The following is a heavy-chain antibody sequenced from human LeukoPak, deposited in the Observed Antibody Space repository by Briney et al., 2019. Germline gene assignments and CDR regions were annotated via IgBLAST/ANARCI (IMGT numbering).Heavy chain of an antibody. CDR1: GFTFSNYL. D-gene: IGHD6-19*01. Sequence: PGGSLRLSCAASGFTFSNYLMSWVRQAPGKGLEWVANIKQDGSEKYYVDSVEGRFTISRDNAKSSLYLQMNSLRAEDTAVYYCAKSLAGTCFDYWGQGTLVTVSS. CDR3: AKSLAGTCFDY. J-gene: IGHJ4*02. CDR2: IKQDGSEK. V-gene: IGHV3-7*01.